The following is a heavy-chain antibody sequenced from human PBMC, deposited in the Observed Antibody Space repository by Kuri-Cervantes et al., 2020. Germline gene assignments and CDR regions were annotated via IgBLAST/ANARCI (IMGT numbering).Heavy chain of an antibody. CDR3: ARAGPTYCSSTSCYAGGFDP. CDR2: FDPEDGET. D-gene: IGHD2-2*01. CDR1: GYTLTELS. J-gene: IGHJ5*02. Sequence: ASVKVSCKVSGYTLTELSMHWVRQAPGKGLEWMGGFDPEDGETIYAQKFQGRVTMTEDTSTDTAYMELSSLRSGDTAVYYCARAGPTYCSSTSCYAGGFDPWGQGTLVTVSS. V-gene: IGHV1-24*01.